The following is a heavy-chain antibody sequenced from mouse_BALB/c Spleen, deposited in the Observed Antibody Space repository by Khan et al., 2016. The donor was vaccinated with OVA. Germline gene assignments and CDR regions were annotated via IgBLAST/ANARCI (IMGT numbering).Heavy chain of an antibody. CDR1: GYTFTTYW. Sequence: VELVESGAELAKPGASVKMSCKASGYTFTTYWMHWVKQRPGQGLEWIGYINPTSGYTDYNEKFKDRATLSADKSSSPAYMPLSSLTSEDSAVYYCTRDKIDYWGEGTTLTVSS. J-gene: IGHJ2*01. V-gene: IGHV1-7*01. CDR3: TRDKIDY. CDR2: INPTSGYT.